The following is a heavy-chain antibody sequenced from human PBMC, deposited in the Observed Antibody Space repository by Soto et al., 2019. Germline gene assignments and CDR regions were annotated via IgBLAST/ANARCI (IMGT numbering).Heavy chain of an antibody. CDR1: GYTFISYG. V-gene: IGHV1-18*01. J-gene: IGHJ6*02. D-gene: IGHD3-10*01. CDR3: PREGDYSGSGSYSPPRYSGMDV. CDR2: ISAYNDYT. Sequence: QVQLVQSGAEVKKPGSSVKVSCKASGYTFISYGISWVRQAPGQGLEWMGWISAYNDYTNYAQKLQGRVTMTTDTTHKAPKLQGKLTMTTDPSTKIAYLELRRLRSDHTAVYYCPREGDYSGSGSYSPPRYSGMDVWGQGTTVTVSS.